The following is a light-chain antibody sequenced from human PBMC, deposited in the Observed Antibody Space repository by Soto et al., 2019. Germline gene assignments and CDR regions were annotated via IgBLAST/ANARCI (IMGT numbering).Light chain of an antibody. V-gene: IGKV1-33*01. CDR2: DAS. CDR3: QQYSHLIT. Sequence: DIQMTHSPSSLSASVGDRVTITFQASQDISNYLNWYQQKLGKAPKLLIYDASNLETGVPSRFSGSGSGTDFTFTISSLQPEDIATYYCQQYSHLITFGQGTRLEIK. J-gene: IGKJ5*01. CDR1: QDISNY.